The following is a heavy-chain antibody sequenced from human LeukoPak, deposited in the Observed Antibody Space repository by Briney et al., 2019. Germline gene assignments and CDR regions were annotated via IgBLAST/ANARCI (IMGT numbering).Heavy chain of an antibody. J-gene: IGHJ6*02. V-gene: IGHV4-59*11. D-gene: IGHD6-19*01. Sequence: GSLRLSCAASEFDFSSHAMTWVRQAPGKGLEWIGYIYYSGSTNYNPSLKSRVTISVDTSKNQFSLKLSSVTAADTAVYYCARDKGSGYYYYGMDVWGQGTTVTVSS. CDR1: EFDFSSHA. CDR2: IYYSGST. CDR3: ARDKGSGYYYYGMDV.